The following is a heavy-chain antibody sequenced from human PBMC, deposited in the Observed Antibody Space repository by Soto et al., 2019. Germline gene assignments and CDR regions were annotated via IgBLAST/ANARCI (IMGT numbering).Heavy chain of an antibody. D-gene: IGHD1-26*01. J-gene: IGHJ3*02. Sequence: ASVKGYCKASGYTFTSYDINWVRQATGQGLEWMGWMNPNSFNTSYAQKFQGRVTMPGDTSRSTGYMELSSLRSEDTAVYSCGRDRRGSYYVVFDIWGQGTMFTVSS. CDR1: GYTFTSYD. CDR3: GRDRRGSYYVVFDI. V-gene: IGHV1-8*01. CDR2: MNPNSFNT.